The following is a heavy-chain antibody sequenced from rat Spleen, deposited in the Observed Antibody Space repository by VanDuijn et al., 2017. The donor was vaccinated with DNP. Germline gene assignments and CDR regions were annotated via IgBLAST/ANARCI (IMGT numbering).Heavy chain of an antibody. V-gene: IGHV5-7*01. CDR1: GFTFSDYN. CDR2: ISSDGGST. J-gene: IGHJ2*01. Sequence: EVQLVGSGGGFVQPGRSLKVSCAASGFTFSDYNMAWVRQAPKEGLEWVATISSDGGSTYYRDSVRGRFTISRDNAKSTLYLQMDRLRSEDTATYYCARPDYWGQGVLVTVSS. CDR3: ARPDY.